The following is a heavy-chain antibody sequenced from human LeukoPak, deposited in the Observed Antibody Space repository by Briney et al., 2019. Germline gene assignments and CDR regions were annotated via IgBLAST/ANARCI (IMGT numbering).Heavy chain of an antibody. J-gene: IGHJ5*02. CDR3: TREARVGNWFDP. Sequence: ASVKVSCRASGYTFTDYYIHWVRQTPGQGREWMGWINPDNGGTNYAQKFQGRVTMTRDTSIRTVYMDLSRLRSDDTAVFYYTREARVGNWFDPWGQGTQVTVSS. CDR2: INPDNGGT. CDR1: GYTFTDYY. D-gene: IGHD2-2*01. V-gene: IGHV1-2*02.